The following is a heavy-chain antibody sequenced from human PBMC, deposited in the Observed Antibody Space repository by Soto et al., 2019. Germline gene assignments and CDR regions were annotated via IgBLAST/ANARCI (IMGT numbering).Heavy chain of an antibody. CDR1: GFTFDDYT. D-gene: IGHD1-7*01. J-gene: IGHJ6*02. CDR3: AKGGGWNYESDYYYGMDV. Sequence: GSLRLSCAASGFTFDDYTMHWVRQAPGKGLEWVSLISWDGGSTYYVDSVKGRFTISRDNSKNSLYLQMNSLRTEDTALYYCAKGGGWNYESDYYYGMDVWGQGTTVTVSS. CDR2: ISWDGGST. V-gene: IGHV3-43*01.